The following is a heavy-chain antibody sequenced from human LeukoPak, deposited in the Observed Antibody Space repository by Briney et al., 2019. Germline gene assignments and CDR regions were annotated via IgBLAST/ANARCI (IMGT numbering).Heavy chain of an antibody. CDR1: GFTFSSYA. D-gene: IGHD1-26*01. CDR2: ISGSGGST. Sequence: GGSLRLSCAASGFTFSSYAMSWVRQAPGKGLEWVSAISGSGGSTYYADSVKGRFTISRDNSKSTLYLQMNSLRAEDTAVYYCAKVVQWELQGPNDYWGQGTLVTVSS. J-gene: IGHJ4*01. V-gene: IGHV3-23*01. CDR3: AKVVQWELQGPNDY.